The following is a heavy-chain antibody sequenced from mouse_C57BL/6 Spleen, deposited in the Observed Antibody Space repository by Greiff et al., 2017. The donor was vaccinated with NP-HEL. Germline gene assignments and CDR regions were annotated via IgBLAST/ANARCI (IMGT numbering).Heavy chain of an antibody. CDR3: ARSPTGTSY. D-gene: IGHD4-1*02. V-gene: IGHV1-64*01. J-gene: IGHJ2*01. CDR2: IHPNSGST. Sequence: QVQLKQPGAELVKPGASVKLSCKASGYTFTSYWMHWVKQRPGQGLEWIGMIHPNSGSTNYNEKFKGKPTLTVDKSASNAYMQLSSLTSEDSAVYYCARSPTGTSYWGQGTPLTVSS. CDR1: GYTFTSYW.